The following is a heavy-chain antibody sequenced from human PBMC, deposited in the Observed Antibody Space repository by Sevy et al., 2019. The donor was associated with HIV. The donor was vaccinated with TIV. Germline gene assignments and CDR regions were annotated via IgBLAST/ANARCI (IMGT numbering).Heavy chain of an antibody. D-gene: IGHD1-7*01. Sequence: GGSLRLSRVASGFTFSSYSMNWVRQVPGKGLEWVSYISSSSGTIYYADSVRGRFTISRDNAENSLFLQIFSLRAEDTAVYYCARSTTGWLDYWGQGTLLTVSS. J-gene: IGHJ4*02. CDR2: ISSSSGTI. CDR3: ARSTTGWLDY. V-gene: IGHV3-48*01. CDR1: GFTFSSYS.